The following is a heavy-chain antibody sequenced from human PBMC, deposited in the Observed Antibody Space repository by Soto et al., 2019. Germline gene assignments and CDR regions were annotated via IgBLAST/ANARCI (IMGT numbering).Heavy chain of an antibody. Sequence: PGGSLRLSCAASGLTFSSYAMSWVRQAPGKGLDWVSAISGSVGSTYYADSVKGRFTISRDNSKNPLYLQMNSLRAEDTAVYYCAKDLRSSSFWEEQGAHDGFDIWGHATMVT. CDR1: GLTFSSYA. CDR3: AKDLRSSSFWEEQGAHDGFDI. D-gene: IGHD6-6*01. J-gene: IGHJ3*02. V-gene: IGHV3-23*01. CDR2: ISGSVGST.